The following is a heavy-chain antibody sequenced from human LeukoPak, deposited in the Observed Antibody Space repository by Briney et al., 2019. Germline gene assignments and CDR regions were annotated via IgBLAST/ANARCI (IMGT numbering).Heavy chain of an antibody. CDR1: GFTFSSYE. CDR2: ISSSGSTI. J-gene: IGHJ6*04. V-gene: IGHV3-48*03. Sequence: GGSLRLSCAASGFTFSSYEMNWVRQAPGKGLEWVSYISSSGSTIYYADSVKGRFTISRDNAKNSLYLQMNSLRAEDTAVYYCARDYGYYGSRSYYLYYYYGMDVWGKGTTVTVSS. D-gene: IGHD3-10*01. CDR3: ARDYGYYGSRSYYLYYYYGMDV.